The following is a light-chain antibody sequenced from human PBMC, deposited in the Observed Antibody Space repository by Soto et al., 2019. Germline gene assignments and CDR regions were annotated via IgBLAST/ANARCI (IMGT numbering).Light chain of an antibody. CDR3: QQANSFPIP. CDR1: QGISSW. Sequence: DIQMTQSPSSVSASVGDRVTITCRASQGISSWLAWYQKKPGKAPNLLIYAASSLQSGVPSRFSGSESGTDFTLTISSLQLEDCAIYFCQQANSFPIPFGQGTRLEIK. CDR2: AAS. J-gene: IGKJ5*01. V-gene: IGKV1-12*01.